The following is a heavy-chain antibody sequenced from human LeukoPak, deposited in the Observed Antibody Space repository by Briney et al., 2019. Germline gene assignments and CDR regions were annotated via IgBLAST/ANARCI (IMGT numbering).Heavy chain of an antibody. V-gene: IGHV3-7*03. D-gene: IGHD6-13*01. CDR2: IKQDGSEK. CDR1: GFTFSSYW. CDR3: ARDPGGYSSSWYEPGY. Sequence: GGSLRLSCAACGFTFSSYWMSWGRQAPGKGREWVANIKQDGSEKYYVDSVKGRFTISRDNAKNSLYLQMNSLRAEDTAVYYCARDPGGYSSSWYEPGYWGQGPLVTVSS. J-gene: IGHJ4*02.